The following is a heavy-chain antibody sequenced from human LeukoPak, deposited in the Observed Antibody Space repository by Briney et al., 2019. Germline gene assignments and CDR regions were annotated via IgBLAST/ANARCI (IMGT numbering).Heavy chain of an antibody. CDR2: IIPIFGTA. CDR3: ASFSYYDFWSGYSWFDP. V-gene: IGHV1-69*13. CDR1: GGTFSSYA. J-gene: IGHJ5*02. Sequence: GASVKVSCKASGGTFSSYAISWVRQAPGQGPEWMGGIIPIFGTANYAQKFQGRVTITADESTSTAYMELSSLRSEDTAVYYCASFSYYDFWSGYSWFDPWGQGTLVTVSS. D-gene: IGHD3-3*01.